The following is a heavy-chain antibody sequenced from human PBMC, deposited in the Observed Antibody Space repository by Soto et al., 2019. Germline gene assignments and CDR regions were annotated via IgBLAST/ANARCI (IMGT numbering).Heavy chain of an antibody. CDR2: MKCISSAGKP. V-gene: IGHV3-15*07. J-gene: IGHJ4*02. CDR3: LTEDGSCGY. D-gene: IGHD2-21*01. Sequence: EVQLVESGGGLVKPGGSLRLSCAASGLTLRNAWMNWVRQAPGKGLEWVGRMKCISSAGKPEYAAPVKDRFTISRDELKNTLYLQINSQKTDDTAVYYCLTEDGSCGYWGQGTRVTVSS. CDR1: GLTLRNAW.